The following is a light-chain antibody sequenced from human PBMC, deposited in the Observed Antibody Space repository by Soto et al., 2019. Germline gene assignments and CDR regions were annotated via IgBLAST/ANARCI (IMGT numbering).Light chain of an antibody. V-gene: IGLV2-23*01. CDR1: SSDVGSFNL. Sequence: QSVLTQPASVSGSPGQSITISCTGTSSDVGSFNLVSWYQHHPGEAPKLMIYEGSKRPSGVSDRFSGSKSGNTASLTISGLQAEDEADYYCCSYAGSSTYVVFGGGTKLTVL. CDR2: EGS. CDR3: CSYAGSSTYVV. J-gene: IGLJ2*01.